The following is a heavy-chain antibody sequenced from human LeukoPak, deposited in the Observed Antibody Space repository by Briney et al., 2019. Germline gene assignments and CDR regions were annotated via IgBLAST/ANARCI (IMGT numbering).Heavy chain of an antibody. D-gene: IGHD3-10*01. J-gene: IGHJ4*02. CDR3: AGGITMVRGVSLNGDY. V-gene: IGHV1-69*13. CDR2: IIPIFGTA. Sequence: GASVKVSCKASGGTFSSYAISWVRQAPGQGLEWMGGIIPIFGTANYAQKFQGRVTITADESTSTAYMELSSLRSEDTAVYYCAGGITMVRGVSLNGDYWGQGTLVTVSS. CDR1: GGTFSSYA.